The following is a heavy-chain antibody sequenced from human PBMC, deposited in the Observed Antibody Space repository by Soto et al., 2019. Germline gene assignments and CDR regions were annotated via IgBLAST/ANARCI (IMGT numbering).Heavy chain of an antibody. CDR3: ARIRGLGPVAGTPVVDG. J-gene: IGHJ5*02. CDR2: IDWDDDK. CDR1: GFSLSTSGMC. V-gene: IGHV2-70*11. D-gene: IGHD6-19*01. Sequence: SGPTLVNPTQTLTLTCTFSGFSLSTSGMCVSWIRQPPGKALEWLARIDWDDDKYYSTSLKTRLTISKDTSKNQVVLTMTNMDPVDTATYYCARIRGLGPVAGTPVVDGWGQGTLVTVSS.